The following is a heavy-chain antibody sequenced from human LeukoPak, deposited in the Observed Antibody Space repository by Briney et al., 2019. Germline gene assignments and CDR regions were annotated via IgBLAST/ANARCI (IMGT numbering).Heavy chain of an antibody. D-gene: IGHD2-2*01. J-gene: IGHJ4*02. CDR1: GFTFSNAW. Sequence: GGSLRLSCAASGFTFSNAWMSWVRQAPGKGLEWVGRIKSKTDGGTTDYAAPVKGRFTISRDDSKNTLYLQMNSLKTEDTVVYYCTRGVVPAAKSDYWGQGTLVTVSS. CDR3: TRGVVPAAKSDY. V-gene: IGHV3-15*01. CDR2: IKSKTDGGTT.